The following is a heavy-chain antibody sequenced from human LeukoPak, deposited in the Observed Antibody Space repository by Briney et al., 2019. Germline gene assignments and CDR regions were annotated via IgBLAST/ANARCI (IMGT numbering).Heavy chain of an antibody. CDR3: ARGHLTPTLFDY. V-gene: IGHV4-59*02. J-gene: IGHJ4*02. CDR2: IYFSGST. CDR1: GASVSSYY. Sequence: SETLFLTCTVSGASVSSYYWSWIRQPPGKELEWIGYIYFSGSTNYTPSLKSRVTISVDTSKNQFSLKLSSVTAADTAVYYCARGHLTPTLFDYWGQGTLVTDSS.